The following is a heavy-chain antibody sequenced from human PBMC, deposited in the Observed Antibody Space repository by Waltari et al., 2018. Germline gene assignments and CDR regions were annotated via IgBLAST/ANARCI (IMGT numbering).Heavy chain of an antibody. CDR2: IRNSGGNT. J-gene: IGHJ5*01. CDR3: TSWRVVAGTGWFDS. D-gene: IGHD2-15*01. Sequence: EVQLLESGGGLVQPGGSLRLYCAASGFSVSNYDMAWVRQAPGKGLELVSGIRNSGGNTYYGDSVKGRFAISRDNSRNTLHLQMNGLRAEDTAIYYCTSWRVVAGTGWFDSWGQGTLVTVSS. CDR1: GFSVSNYD. V-gene: IGHV3-23*01.